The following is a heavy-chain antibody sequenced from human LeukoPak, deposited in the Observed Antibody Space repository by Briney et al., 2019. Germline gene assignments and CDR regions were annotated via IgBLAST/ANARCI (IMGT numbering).Heavy chain of an antibody. J-gene: IGHJ6*02. CDR1: GFTVSSNY. Sequence: GGSLRLSCAASGFTVSSNYMSWVRQAPGKGLEWVAVIWYDGSNKYYADSVKGRFTISRDNSKNTLYLQMNSLRAEDTAVYYCARVYSGSYFHYYYGMDVWGQGTTVTVSS. CDR2: IWYDGSNK. V-gene: IGHV3-33*08. D-gene: IGHD1-26*01. CDR3: ARVYSGSYFHYYYGMDV.